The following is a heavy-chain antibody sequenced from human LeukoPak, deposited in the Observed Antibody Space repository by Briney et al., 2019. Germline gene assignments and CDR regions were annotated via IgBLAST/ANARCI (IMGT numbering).Heavy chain of an antibody. CDR3: AKKGDNYDYGMDV. J-gene: IGHJ6*02. Sequence: GGSLRHSCAASGFTFTSYVMSWVRQAPGKGLEWVSDISGSGGSTYYADSVKGRFTISRDNSKNTLYLQMNSLRAEDTAVYYCAKKGDNYDYGMDVWGQGTAVTVSS. D-gene: IGHD2-21*02. CDR2: ISGSGGST. CDR1: GFTFTSYV. V-gene: IGHV3-23*01.